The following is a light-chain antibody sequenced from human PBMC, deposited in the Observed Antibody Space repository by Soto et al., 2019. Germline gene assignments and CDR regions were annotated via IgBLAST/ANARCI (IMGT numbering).Light chain of an antibody. J-gene: IGLJ2*01. CDR2: DNN. Sequence: QSVLTQPPSVSGTPGQRVTISCSGSSSNIGSAYVSWYQQLPGTAPKLLIYDNNKRPSGIPDRFSGSKSVTSATLGITGLQTGDEADYYCGTWDSSLSAVVFGGGTKGTVL. V-gene: IGLV1-51*01. CDR1: SSNIGSAY. CDR3: GTWDSSLSAVV.